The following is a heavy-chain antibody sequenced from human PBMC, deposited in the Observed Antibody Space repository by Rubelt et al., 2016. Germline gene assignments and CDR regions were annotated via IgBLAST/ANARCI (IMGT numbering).Heavy chain of an antibody. V-gene: IGHV1-69*04. CDR2: IIPILGIA. Sequence: QVQLVQSGAEVKKPGSSVKVSCKASGGTFSSYAISWVRPAPGQGLEWTGRIIPILGIANYAQKFQGRVTMTTDTSTSTAYMGLRSLKSDDTAVYYCARDRGGYYFDYWGQGTLVTVSS. D-gene: IGHD2-15*01. CDR3: ARDRGGYYFDY. J-gene: IGHJ4*02. CDR1: GGTFSSYA.